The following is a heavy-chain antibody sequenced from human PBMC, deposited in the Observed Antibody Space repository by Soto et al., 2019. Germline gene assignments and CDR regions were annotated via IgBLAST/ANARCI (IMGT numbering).Heavy chain of an antibody. CDR1: GGSISSYY. CDR2: IYYSGST. CDR3: ARTHSLYYYMDV. Sequence: SGTLSLTCTVSGGSISSYYWSWIRQPPGKGLEWIGYIYYSGSTNYNPSLKSRVTISVDTSKNQFSLKLSSVTAADTAVYYCARTHSLYYYMDVWGKGTTDTVSS. J-gene: IGHJ6*03. D-gene: IGHD2-21*01. V-gene: IGHV4-59*01.